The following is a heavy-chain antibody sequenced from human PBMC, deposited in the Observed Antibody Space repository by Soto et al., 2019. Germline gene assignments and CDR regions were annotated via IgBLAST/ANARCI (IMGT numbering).Heavy chain of an antibody. Sequence: SETLSLTCAVYGGSFSGYYWSWIRQPPGKGLEWIGEINHSGSTNYNPSLKSRVTISVDTSKNQFSLKLRSVTAADTAVYYCARFYGSGSYYPFDYWGQGTLVTVSS. D-gene: IGHD3-10*01. CDR1: GGSFSGYY. CDR3: ARFYGSGSYYPFDY. CDR2: INHSGST. J-gene: IGHJ4*02. V-gene: IGHV4-34*01.